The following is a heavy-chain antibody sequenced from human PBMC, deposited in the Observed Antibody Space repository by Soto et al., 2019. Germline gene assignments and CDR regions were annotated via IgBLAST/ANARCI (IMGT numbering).Heavy chain of an antibody. CDR1: GGTFSSYA. CDR3: ARGDGYGQNYGMDV. Sequence: SVKVSCQASGGTFSSYAISWVRQAPGQGLEWMGGIIPIFGTANYAQKFQGRVTITADESTSTAYMELSSLRSEDTAVYYCARGDGYGQNYGMDVWGQGTTVTVSS. CDR2: IIPIFGTA. J-gene: IGHJ6*02. D-gene: IGHD5-12*01. V-gene: IGHV1-69*13.